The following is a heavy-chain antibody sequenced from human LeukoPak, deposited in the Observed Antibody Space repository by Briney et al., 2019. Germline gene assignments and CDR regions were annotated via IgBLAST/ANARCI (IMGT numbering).Heavy chain of an antibody. J-gene: IGHJ5*02. CDR2: IYYSGST. CDR1: GGSISSYY. V-gene: IGHV4-59*01. CDR3: ARRYGSGSYSWFDP. D-gene: IGHD3-10*01. Sequence: SETLSLTCTVSGGSISSYYWSWIRQPPGKGLEWIGYIYYSGSTNYNPSLKSRVTISVDTSKNQFSLKLSSVTAADTAAYYCARRYGSGSYSWFDPWGQGTLVTVSS.